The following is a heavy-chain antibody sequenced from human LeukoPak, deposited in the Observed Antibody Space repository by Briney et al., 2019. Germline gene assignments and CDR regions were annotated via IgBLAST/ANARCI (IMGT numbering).Heavy chain of an antibody. CDR2: ISLTGET. Sequence: SETLSLTCCVSGGSISSTNWWSWVRQPPGQGLEWIGEISLTGETNYNPSLNGRVTMSLDESTNQLSLDLTSVSAADTAIYHCSRESGAFCLIGYWGQGTLV. CDR1: GGSISSTNW. CDR3: SRESGAFCLIGY. D-gene: IGHD1-26*01. V-gene: IGHV4-4*02. J-gene: IGHJ4*02.